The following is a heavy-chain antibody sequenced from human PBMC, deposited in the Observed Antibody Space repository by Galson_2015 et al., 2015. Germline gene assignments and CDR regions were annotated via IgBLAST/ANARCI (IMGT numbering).Heavy chain of an antibody. CDR1: GYIFTSFG. J-gene: IGHJ6*03. CDR3: ARDNSIAVAGPSGSSDYYYYMDV. CDR2: ISAYHGNT. V-gene: IGHV1-18*01. Sequence: SVKVSCKASGYIFTSFGISWVRQAPGQGLEWMGWISAYHGNTNYAQKLQGRVTMTTDTSTSTAYMELRSLRSDDTAVYYCARDNSIAVAGPSGSSDYYYYMDVWGKGTTVTVSS. D-gene: IGHD6-19*01.